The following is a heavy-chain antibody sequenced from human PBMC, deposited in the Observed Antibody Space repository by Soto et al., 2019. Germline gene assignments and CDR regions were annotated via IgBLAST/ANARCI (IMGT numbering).Heavy chain of an antibody. CDR1: GFTFSNSY. J-gene: IGHJ3*02. CDR2: IKRKSDGETT. Sequence: EVQLVESGGGLVKPGGSLRLSCAASGFTFSNSYMTWGRQTPGKGLEWLGRIKRKSDGETTDYAVPGKGRFTISRDDAKSTVYLQMNSLKTEDTAMYYCGTGSAFDIWGQGTMVTVSS. CDR3: GTGSAFDI. V-gene: IGHV3-15*01. D-gene: IGHD7-27*01.